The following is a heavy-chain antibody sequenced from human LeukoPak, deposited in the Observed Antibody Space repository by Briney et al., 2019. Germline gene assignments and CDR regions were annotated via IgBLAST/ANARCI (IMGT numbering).Heavy chain of an antibody. Sequence: PGRCLRLSCAAAGLTFGNTWISCVRQAPRDWREWVGRIKRKTDGETTEYVAPVKGRFNISRDDSKNTLYLQMNSLKPEDTGVYYCATASSGLFYWGQGTLVTVSS. V-gene: IGHV3-15*01. CDR1: GLTFGNTW. D-gene: IGHD3-16*01. J-gene: IGHJ4*02. CDR3: ATASSGLFY. CDR2: IKRKTDGETT.